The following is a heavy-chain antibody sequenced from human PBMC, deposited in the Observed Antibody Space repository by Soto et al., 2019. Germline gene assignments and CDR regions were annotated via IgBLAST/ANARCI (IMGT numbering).Heavy chain of an antibody. J-gene: IGHJ4*02. CDR1: GGSISSYY. Sequence: PSETLSLTCTVSGGSISSYYWSWIRQPPGKGLEWIGYIYYSGSTNYNPSLKSRVTISVDTSKNQFSLNLSSVTAADTAVYYCARDTVQLWQFDYWGQGTLVTVSS. CDR3: ARDTVQLWQFDY. V-gene: IGHV4-59*01. D-gene: IGHD5-18*01. CDR2: IYYSGST.